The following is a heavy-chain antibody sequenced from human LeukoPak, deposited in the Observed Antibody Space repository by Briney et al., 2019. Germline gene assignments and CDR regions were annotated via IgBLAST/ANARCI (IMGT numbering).Heavy chain of an antibody. CDR3: ARNGRDYVWGSYRLVDYYFDY. CDR1: GFTFSSYA. Sequence: GGSLRLSCAASGFTFSSYAMHWVRQAPGKGLEWVAVISYDGSNKYYADSVKGRFTISRDNSKNTLYLQMNSLRAEDTAVYYCARNGRDYVWGSYRLVDYYFDYWGQGTLVTVSS. V-gene: IGHV3-30-3*01. J-gene: IGHJ4*02. CDR2: ISYDGSNK. D-gene: IGHD3-16*02.